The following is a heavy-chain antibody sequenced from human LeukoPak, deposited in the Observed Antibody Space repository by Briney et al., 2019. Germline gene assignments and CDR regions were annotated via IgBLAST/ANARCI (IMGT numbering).Heavy chain of an antibody. V-gene: IGHV3-30-3*01. J-gene: IGHJ4*02. CDR1: GFTFSSYA. D-gene: IGHD5-18*01. CDR3: ARGDVETARRFDC. Sequence: GSSLRLSCAASGFTFSSYAMHWVRQAPGKGLEWLALISYDGSNKYYTDFVKGRFTISRDNSKNTLFLQMNSLRADDTALYYCARGDVETARRFDCWGQGTLVTVSS. CDR2: ISYDGSNK.